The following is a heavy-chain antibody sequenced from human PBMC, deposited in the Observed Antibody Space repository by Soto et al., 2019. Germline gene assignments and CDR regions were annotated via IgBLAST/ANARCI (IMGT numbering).Heavy chain of an antibody. V-gene: IGHV3-23*01. CDR1: GFTFGSYA. J-gene: IGHJ6*03. CDR2: LGGNGFTT. Sequence: EVQLLESGGGLVQPGGSLRLSCVVSGFTFGSYAMSWVRQAPEKGPEWVAILGGNGFTTYYADSAKSRFTISGDKSKSTLFLQMNSLRADDTGVYYCAKALRPSLNFFYYMDVWGRGTSVTVSS. CDR3: AKALRPSLNFFYYMDV. D-gene: IGHD2-2*01.